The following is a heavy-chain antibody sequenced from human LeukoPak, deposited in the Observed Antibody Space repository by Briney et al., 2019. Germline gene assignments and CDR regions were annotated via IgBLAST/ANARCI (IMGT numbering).Heavy chain of an antibody. J-gene: IGHJ2*01. V-gene: IGHV3-74*01. D-gene: IGHD6-13*01. Sequence: PGGSLRLSCAASGFPFSTYWMHWVRQIPGKGLVWVSRIHRDGTSTHYADSVRGRFSISRDNAEDTLYLQMNSLRAEDTAIYYCAREQEAAGIWFFDLWGRRTLVTVSS. CDR3: AREQEAAGIWFFDL. CDR1: GFPFSTYW. CDR2: IHRDGTST.